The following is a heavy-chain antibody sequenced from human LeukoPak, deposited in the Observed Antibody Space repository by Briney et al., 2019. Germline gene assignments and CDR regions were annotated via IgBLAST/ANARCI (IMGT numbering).Heavy chain of an antibody. CDR1: GYTFTSYG. V-gene: IGHV1-18*01. Sequence: ASVKVSCQASGYTFTSYGISWVRQAPGQGLEWMGWISTYNGNTNYAQKLQGRVTMTTDTSTSTAYMELRSLRSDDTAVYYCARDHGWYPLNYYYGMDVWGQGTTVTVSS. J-gene: IGHJ6*02. D-gene: IGHD6-19*01. CDR2: ISTYNGNT. CDR3: ARDHGWYPLNYYYGMDV.